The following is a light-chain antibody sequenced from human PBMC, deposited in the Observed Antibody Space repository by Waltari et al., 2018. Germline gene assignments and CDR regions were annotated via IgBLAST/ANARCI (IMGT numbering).Light chain of an antibody. Sequence: DIQMTQSPSYLSASVGDRINITCRAGQSMSNYLNWYQQKRGEAPKVLIYAASSLARGVPSRFIGSGSGTDFTLTISCLQPEDFATYYCQQSYNVPRTFGQGTKVEI. CDR2: AAS. CDR3: QQSYNVPRT. V-gene: IGKV1-39*01. CDR1: QSMSNY. J-gene: IGKJ1*01.